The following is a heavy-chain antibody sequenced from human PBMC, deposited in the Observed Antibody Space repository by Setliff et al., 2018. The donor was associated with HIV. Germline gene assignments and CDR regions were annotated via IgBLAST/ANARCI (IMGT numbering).Heavy chain of an antibody. CDR3: ARGSRQLTIFGVVFKTNYYFMDV. Sequence: KPSETLSLTCTVSGDSISSVSYSWGWIRQPPGKGLEWTGYMYSGGNTYYKPSLKSRVTISVDTSKNQFSLTLNSVTAADTAVYYCARGSRQLTIFGVVFKTNYYFMDVWGKGTAVTVSS. D-gene: IGHD3-3*01. J-gene: IGHJ6*03. CDR2: MYSGGNT. CDR1: GDSISSVSYS. V-gene: IGHV4-39*07.